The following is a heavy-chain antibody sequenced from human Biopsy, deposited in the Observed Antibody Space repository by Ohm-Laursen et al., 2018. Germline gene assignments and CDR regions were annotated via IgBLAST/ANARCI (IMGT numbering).Heavy chain of an antibody. CDR2: IYYSGST. V-gene: IGHV4-59*01. CDR3: ARATNSTGWPYYYFYGMDV. D-gene: IGHD2/OR15-2a*01. Sequence: TLSLTCSVSGGSISSSYWSWIRQPPGKGLEWIGGIYYSGSTNYNPSLKSRVTMSVDMSKNQFSLRLNSVTAADTAVYYCARATNSTGWPYYYFYGMDVWGQGTTVTASS. CDR1: GGSISSSY. J-gene: IGHJ6*02.